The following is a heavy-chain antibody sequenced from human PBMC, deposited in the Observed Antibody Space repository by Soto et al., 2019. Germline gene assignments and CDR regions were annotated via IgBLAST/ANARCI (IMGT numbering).Heavy chain of an antibody. CDR1: GFSLTTSGVG. CDR2: IFWDDDK. V-gene: IGHV2-5*02. J-gene: IGHJ4*02. CDR3: AHTHGWSYSSTFDS. Sequence: QITLKESGPTLVKPTQTLTLTCTFSGFSLTTSGVGVGWIRQPPGKALEWLALIFWDDDKRYSPPLKTRLTITKDTSKNQVALTMSNMDPVYTATYYSAHTHGWSYSSTFDSWGQGTQVTVSS. D-gene: IGHD6-13*01.